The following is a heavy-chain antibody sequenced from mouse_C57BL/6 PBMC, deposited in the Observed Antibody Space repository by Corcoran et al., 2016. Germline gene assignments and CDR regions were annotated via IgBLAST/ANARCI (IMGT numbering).Heavy chain of an antibody. CDR1: GYAFRSYW. J-gene: IGHJ2*01. Sequence: QVQLQQSGAELVKPGASVKISCKASGYAFRSYWMNWVKQRPGKGLEWIGQIYPGDGDTNYNGKFKGKATLTADKSSSTAYMQLSSLTSEDSAVYFCARRRLELTGRVYYFDYWGQGTTLTVSS. V-gene: IGHV1-80*01. CDR2: IYPGDGDT. CDR3: ARRRLELTGRVYYFDY. D-gene: IGHD4-1*01.